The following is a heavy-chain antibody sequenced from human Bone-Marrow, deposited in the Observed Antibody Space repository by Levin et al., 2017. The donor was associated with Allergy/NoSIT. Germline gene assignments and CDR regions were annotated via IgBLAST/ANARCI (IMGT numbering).Heavy chain of an antibody. V-gene: IGHV3-48*02. CDR1: GFSFWHYT. CDR2: ISSSGDST. J-gene: IGHJ4*02. CDR3: ARDPARGYYDSSGYSGDH. Sequence: SGGSLRLSCAASGFSFWHYTMNWVRQAPGKGLEWVSCISSSGDSTYYADSVKGRFTISRDNAKNSLYLQLNRLRDEDTALYYCARDPARGYYDSSGYSGDHWGQGPLVTVSS. D-gene: IGHD3-22*01.